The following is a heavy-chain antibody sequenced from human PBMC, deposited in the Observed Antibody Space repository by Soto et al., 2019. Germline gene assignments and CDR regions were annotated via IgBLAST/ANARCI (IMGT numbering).Heavy chain of an antibody. V-gene: IGHV1-69*06. CDR2: IIPIFGTA. Sequence: SVKVSCKASGGTFSSYAISWVRQAPGQGLEWMGGIIPIFGTANYAQKFQGRVTITADKSTSTAYMELSSLRSEDTAVYYCARADGYYGSGSYSMIAPDGYYYYGMEVWGQGTTVTVSS. CDR1: GGTFSSYA. J-gene: IGHJ6*02. CDR3: ARADGYYGSGSYSMIAPDGYYYYGMEV. D-gene: IGHD3-10*01.